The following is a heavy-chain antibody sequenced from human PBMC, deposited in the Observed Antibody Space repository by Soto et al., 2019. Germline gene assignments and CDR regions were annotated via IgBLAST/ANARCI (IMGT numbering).Heavy chain of an antibody. CDR3: ARLPSRHLVDY. Sequence: SETLSLTCAVYGGSFSGYYWSWIRQPPGKGLEWIGEINHSGSTNYNPSLKSRVTISVDTSKNQFSLNLSSVTAADTAVYYCARLPSRHLVDYWGQGTLVTVSS. CDR1: GGSFSGYY. D-gene: IGHD3-3*02. V-gene: IGHV4-34*01. CDR2: INHSGST. J-gene: IGHJ4*02.